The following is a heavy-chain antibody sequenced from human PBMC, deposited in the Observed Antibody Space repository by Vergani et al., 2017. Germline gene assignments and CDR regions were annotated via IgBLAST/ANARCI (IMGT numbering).Heavy chain of an antibody. D-gene: IGHD3-10*01. J-gene: IGHJ6*02. V-gene: IGHV3-73*01. Sequence: EVQLVESGGGLVQPGGSLKLSCAASGFTFSGSAMHWVRQASGKGLEWVGRIRSKANSYATAYAASVKGRFTISRDDSKNTAYLQMNSLKTEDTAVYYCARGGNTMVRGVAMDYYYGMDVWGQGTTVTVSS. CDR2: IRSKANSYAT. CDR3: ARGGNTMVRGVAMDYYYGMDV. CDR1: GFTFSGSA.